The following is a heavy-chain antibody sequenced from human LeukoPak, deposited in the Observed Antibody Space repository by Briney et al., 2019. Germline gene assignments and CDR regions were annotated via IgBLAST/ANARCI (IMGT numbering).Heavy chain of an antibody. V-gene: IGHV1-18*01. J-gene: IGHJ4*02. Sequence: ASVKVSCKASGGTFSSYAISWVRQAPGQGLEWMGWISAYNGNTNYAQKPQGRVTMTTDTSTSTAYMELRSLRSDDTAVYYCARDSSLRGVIRNDYWGQGTLVTVSS. CDR2: ISAYNGNT. CDR1: GGTFSSYA. D-gene: IGHD3-10*01. CDR3: ARDSSLRGVIRNDY.